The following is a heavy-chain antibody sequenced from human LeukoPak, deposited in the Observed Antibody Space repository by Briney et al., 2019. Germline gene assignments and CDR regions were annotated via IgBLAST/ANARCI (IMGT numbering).Heavy chain of an antibody. J-gene: IGHJ6*03. Sequence: ASVKVSCKASGCTFTGYYMHWVRQATGQGLEWMGWMNPNSGNTGYAQKFQGRVTITRNTSISTAYMELSSLRSEDTAVYYCARAYYGGNSRVYSYYYYMDVWGKGTTVTVSS. CDR3: ARAYYGGNSRVYSYYYYMDV. CDR1: GCTFTGYY. D-gene: IGHD4-23*01. V-gene: IGHV1-8*03. CDR2: MNPNSGNT.